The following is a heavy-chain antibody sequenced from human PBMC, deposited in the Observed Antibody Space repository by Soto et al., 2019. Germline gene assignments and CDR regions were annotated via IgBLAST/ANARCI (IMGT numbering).Heavy chain of an antibody. CDR1: GDSISSYY. Sequence: SETLSLTCTVSGDSISSYYWTWIRQPPGKGLEWIGYIHYSGTTNYNPSLKSRVTISLDTSKNQFSLKLRSVTAADTAVYYCARDELRSAVAGSFYGMDVWGQGTPVTVSS. CDR2: IHYSGTT. V-gene: IGHV4-59*01. J-gene: IGHJ6*02. CDR3: ARDELRSAVAGSFYGMDV. D-gene: IGHD6-13*01.